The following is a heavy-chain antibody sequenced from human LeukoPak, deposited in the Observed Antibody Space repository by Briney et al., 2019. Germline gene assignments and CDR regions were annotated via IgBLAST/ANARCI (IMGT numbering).Heavy chain of an antibody. V-gene: IGHV4-61*02. CDR1: GGSISSGSYY. D-gene: IGHD3-22*01. Sequence: SETLSLTCTVSGGSISSGSYYWSWIRQPAGKGLEWIGRIYTSGSANYNPSLKSRVTISVDTSKSQFSLKLSSVTAADTAVYYCARHGVFGPIVVVKLGWFDPWGQGTLVTVSS. J-gene: IGHJ5*02. CDR3: ARHGVFGPIVVVKLGWFDP. CDR2: IYTSGSA.